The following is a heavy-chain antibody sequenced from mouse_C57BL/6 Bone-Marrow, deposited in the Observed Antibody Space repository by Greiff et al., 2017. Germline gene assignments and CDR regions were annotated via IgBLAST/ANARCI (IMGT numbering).Heavy chain of an antibody. CDR2: ISSGSSTI. J-gene: IGHJ3*01. V-gene: IGHV5-17*01. Sequence: DVKLVESGGGLVKPGGSLKLSCAASGFTLSDYGMHWVRQAPETGLEWVSYISSGSSTIYYADTVKGRFTISRDNAKNTLFLQMTSLGSEDTAMYYCARSLAWFAYWGQGTLVTVAA. CDR3: ARSLAWFAY. D-gene: IGHD6-2*01. CDR1: GFTLSDYG.